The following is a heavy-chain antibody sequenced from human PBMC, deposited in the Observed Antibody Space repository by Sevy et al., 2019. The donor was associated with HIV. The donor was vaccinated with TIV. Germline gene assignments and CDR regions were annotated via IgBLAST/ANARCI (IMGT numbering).Heavy chain of an antibody. Sequence: GGSLRLSCAASGFTFSSYGMHWVRQAPGKGLEWVAVISYDGSNKYYADSVKGRFTISRDNSKNTLYLQMNSLRAEDTAVYYCAKDCTVAGDWEAFDIWGQGTMVTVSS. D-gene: IGHD6-19*01. CDR2: ISYDGSNK. V-gene: IGHV3-30*18. CDR1: GFTFSSYG. CDR3: AKDCTVAGDWEAFDI. J-gene: IGHJ3*02.